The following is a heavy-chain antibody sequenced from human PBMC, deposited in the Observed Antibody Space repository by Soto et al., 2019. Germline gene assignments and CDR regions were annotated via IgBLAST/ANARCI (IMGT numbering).Heavy chain of an antibody. CDR2: IYWDDAT. J-gene: IGHJ5*02. CDR1: GFSLTTSGVG. Sequence: QITLKESGPTLVKPTQTLTLTCTFSGFSLTTSGVGVRWIRQPPGKALECLALIYWDDATRYTPSLKSRLTITKDTAKNQVVLTMTNMDPADTATYFCAHRTTTVTWWFDTWGQGTLVTVAS. CDR3: AHRTTTVTWWFDT. V-gene: IGHV2-5*02. D-gene: IGHD4-17*01.